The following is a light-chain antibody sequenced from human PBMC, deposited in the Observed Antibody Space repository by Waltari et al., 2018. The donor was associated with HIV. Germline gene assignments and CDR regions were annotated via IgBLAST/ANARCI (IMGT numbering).Light chain of an antibody. CDR1: SSNIGSKY. Sequence: QSVLTQPPSASGTPGQRVTISCSVSSSNIGSKYVYWFQQPPGTAPNLLMYRNNQRPSGVPDRVSGSKSGTSASLAISGLRAEDEADYYCAAWDDSLSAVVFGGGTKLTVL. V-gene: IGLV1-47*01. CDR2: RNN. CDR3: AAWDDSLSAVV. J-gene: IGLJ3*02.